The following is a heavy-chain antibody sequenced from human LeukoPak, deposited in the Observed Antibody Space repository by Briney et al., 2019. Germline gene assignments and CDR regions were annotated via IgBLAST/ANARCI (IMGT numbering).Heavy chain of an antibody. D-gene: IGHD5-18*01. Sequence: GSLRLSCAASGFTFSSYSMNWIRQPPGKGLEWIGYIYYSGSTNYNPSLKSRVTISVDTSKNQFSLKLSSVTAADTAVYYCASVDTAMVIYYWGQGTLVTVSS. V-gene: IGHV4-59*01. CDR2: IYYSGST. J-gene: IGHJ4*02. CDR3: ASVDTAMVIYY. CDR1: GFTFSSYS.